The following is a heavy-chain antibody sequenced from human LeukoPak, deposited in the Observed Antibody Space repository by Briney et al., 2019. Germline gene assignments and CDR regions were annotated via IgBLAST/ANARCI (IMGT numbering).Heavy chain of an antibody. CDR2: ISYDGSNE. CDR1: GFTFSSYA. D-gene: IGHD2-2*01. CDR3: ARPSLVVPAAMSAPSRY. J-gene: IGHJ4*02. Sequence: GGSLRLSCAASGFTFSSYAMHWVRQAPGKGLEGGAVISYDGSNEYYADSVKGRFTISRDNSKNTLYLQMNSLRAEDTAVYYCARPSLVVPAAMSAPSRYWGQGTLVTVSS. V-gene: IGHV3-30*04.